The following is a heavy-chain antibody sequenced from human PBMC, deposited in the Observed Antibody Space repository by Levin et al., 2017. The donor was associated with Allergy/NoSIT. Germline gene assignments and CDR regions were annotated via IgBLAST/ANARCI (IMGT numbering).Heavy chain of an antibody. J-gene: IGHJ5*02. V-gene: IGHV4-4*02. CDR3: ASARDYRIGVS. CDR1: GGSMSSSEW. CDR2: IHDSGIS. D-gene: IGHD3-16*02. Sequence: KPSETLSLTCSLSGGSMSSSEWWTWVRQPPGKGLEWIGEIHDSGISTYNPSLKSRITMSVDKSNKRVSLNLSSVTAADTAVYYCASARDYRIGVSWGQGTLVTVSS.